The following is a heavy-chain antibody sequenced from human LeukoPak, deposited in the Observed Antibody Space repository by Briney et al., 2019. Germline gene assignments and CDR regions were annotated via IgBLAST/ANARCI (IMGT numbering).Heavy chain of an antibody. D-gene: IGHD4-11*01. J-gene: IGHJ4*02. CDR1: GFTFISHA. CDR2: ISRSGTNT. CDR3: ARLRGNYFPDY. Sequence: GGSLRLSCAASGFTFISHAMSWVRQAPGMGLEWVAAISRSGTNTYYVDSVKGRFTISRDSSKNTLHLQMDSLRAEDTAVYYCARLRGNYFPDYWGQGTLVTVSS. V-gene: IGHV3-23*01.